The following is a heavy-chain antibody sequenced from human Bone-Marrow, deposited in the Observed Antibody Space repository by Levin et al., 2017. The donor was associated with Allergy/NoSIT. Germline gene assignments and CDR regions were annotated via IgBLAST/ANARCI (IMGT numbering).Heavy chain of an antibody. J-gene: IGHJ4*02. CDR2: ISYNGINK. V-gene: IGHV3-30*18. CDR3: AKTMVRGVTNFDY. D-gene: IGHD3-10*01. CDR1: GVSVSTYG. Sequence: GESLKISCAVSGVSVSTYGMHWVRQPPGKGLEWVAVISYNGINKYYADSVKGRFTISRDNSKNTLFLQMNGLGTEDTAVYYCAKTMVRGVTNFDYWGQGTLVIVSS.